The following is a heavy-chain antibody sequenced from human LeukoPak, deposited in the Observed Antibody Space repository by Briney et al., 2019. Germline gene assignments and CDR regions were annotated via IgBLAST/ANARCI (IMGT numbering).Heavy chain of an antibody. CDR2: IYHSGST. D-gene: IGHD2-2*01. J-gene: IGHJ4*02. CDR1: GGSISSGYY. V-gene: IGHV4-38-2*02. CDR3: ARVGGDIVVVPAVHFDY. Sequence: PSETLSLTCTVSGGSISSGYYWGWIRQPPGKGLEWIGSIYHSGSTYYNPSLKSRVTISVDTSKNQFSLKLSSVTAADTAVYYCARVGGDIVVVPAVHFDYWGQGTLVTVSS.